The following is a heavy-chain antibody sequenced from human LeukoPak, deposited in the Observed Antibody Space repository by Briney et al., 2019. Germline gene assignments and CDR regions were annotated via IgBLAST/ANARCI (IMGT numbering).Heavy chain of an antibody. J-gene: IGHJ5*02. CDR1: GGSISSGGYY. D-gene: IGHD2-2*01. CDR2: IYYSGST. Sequence: SQTLSLNCTVSGGSISSGGYYWSWIRQHPGKGLEWIGYIYYSGSTYYNPSLKSRVTISVDTSKNQFSLKLSSVTAADTAVYYCARASMRCSSTSCFPWWFDPWGQGTLVTVSS. CDR3: ARASMRCSSTSCFPWWFDP. V-gene: IGHV4-31*03.